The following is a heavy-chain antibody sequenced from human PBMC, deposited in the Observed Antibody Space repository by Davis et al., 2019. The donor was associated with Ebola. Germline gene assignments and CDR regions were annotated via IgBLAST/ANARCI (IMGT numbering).Heavy chain of an antibody. CDR3: ARDSAPYYDFWSGYYSY. CDR1: GFTFSSYA. V-gene: IGHV3-23*01. Sequence: PGGSLRLSCAASGFTFSSYAMSWVRQAPGKGLEWVSAISGSGGSTYYADSVKGRFTISRDNSKNTLYLQMNSLRAEDTAVYYCARDSAPYYDFWSGYYSYWGQGTLVTVSS. CDR2: ISGSGGST. J-gene: IGHJ4*02. D-gene: IGHD3-3*01.